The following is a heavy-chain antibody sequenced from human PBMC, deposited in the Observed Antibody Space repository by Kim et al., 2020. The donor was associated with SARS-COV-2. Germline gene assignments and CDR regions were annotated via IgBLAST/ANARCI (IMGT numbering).Heavy chain of an antibody. CDR1: GGSISSGGYY. J-gene: IGHJ4*02. Sequence: SETLSLTCTVSGGSISSGGYYWSWIRQHPGKGLEWIGYIYYSGSTYYNPSLKSRVTISVDTSKNQFSLKLSSVTAADTAVYYCARIPDLGYCSSTSCYDFDYWGKGTLVTVSS. V-gene: IGHV4-31*03. CDR3: ARIPDLGYCSSTSCYDFDY. D-gene: IGHD2-2*01. CDR2: IYYSGST.